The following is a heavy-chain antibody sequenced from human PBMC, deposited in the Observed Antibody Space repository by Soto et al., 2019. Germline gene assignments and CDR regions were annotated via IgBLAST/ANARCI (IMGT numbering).Heavy chain of an antibody. CDR1: GGTFSSYA. CDR3: ARGVDGYNSPSAFDY. Sequence: ASVKVSCKASGGTFSSYAISWVRQAPGQGLEWMGGIIPIFGTANYAQKFQGRVTITADESTSTAYMELSSLRSEDTAVYYCARGVDGYNSPSAFDYWGQGTLVTVSS. CDR2: IIPIFGTA. J-gene: IGHJ4*02. V-gene: IGHV1-69*13. D-gene: IGHD5-12*01.